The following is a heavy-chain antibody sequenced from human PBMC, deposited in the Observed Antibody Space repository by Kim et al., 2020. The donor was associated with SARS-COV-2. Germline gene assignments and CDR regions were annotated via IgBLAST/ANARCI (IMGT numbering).Heavy chain of an antibody. D-gene: IGHD3-22*01. CDR2: IYSGGTSR. V-gene: IGHV3-23*03. CDR3: AKMGYFDGSETL. CDR1: GFTFRSYD. Sequence: GGSLRLSCTASGFTFRSYDINWVRQAPGKGLEWVSVIYSGGTSRSYAESVKGRFTITRHDSRSTVYLQMDSLRAEDTAVYYCAKMGYFDGSETLGGQGTLVTVSS. J-gene: IGHJ4*02.